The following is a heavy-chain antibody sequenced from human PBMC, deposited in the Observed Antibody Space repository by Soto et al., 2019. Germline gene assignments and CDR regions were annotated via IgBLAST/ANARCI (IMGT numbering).Heavy chain of an antibody. Sequence: ASVKVSCTVSGYILTNTVISSVRQAPEQGLEWMELSRTSNQNTNSAQRFRGKVTMTTDTAANPAYMELRSLTSEDTAVYYCAADRVGTFNYYAKAVGGQGTTVTVSS. CDR1: GYILTNTV. CDR3: AADRVGTFNYYAKAV. V-gene: IGHV1-18*01. CDR2: SRTSNQNT. J-gene: IGHJ6*02. D-gene: IGHD3-22*01.